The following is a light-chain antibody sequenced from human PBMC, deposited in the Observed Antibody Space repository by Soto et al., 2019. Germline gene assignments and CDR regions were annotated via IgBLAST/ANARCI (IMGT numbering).Light chain of an antibody. J-gene: IGLJ1*01. V-gene: IGLV2-14*01. CDR2: DVT. CDR1: SSDIGGYIY. Sequence: QSVLAQPPSASGSPGQSVTISCTGTSSDIGGYIYVSWYQQHPGKAPKLMIYDVTSRPSGVSYRFSGSKSGNTASLTISGLQAEDEADYYCSSYTTSSSYVFGTGTKVTVL. CDR3: SSYTTSSSYV.